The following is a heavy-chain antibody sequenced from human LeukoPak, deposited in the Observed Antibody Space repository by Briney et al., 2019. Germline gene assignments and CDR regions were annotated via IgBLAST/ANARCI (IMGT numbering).Heavy chain of an antibody. V-gene: IGHV1-18*01. CDR2: ISAYNGNT. Sequence: ASVKVSCKASGYTFTSYGISWVRQAPGQGLEWMGWISAYNGNTNYAQKLQGRVTMTTDTSTSTAYMELRSLRSDDTAVYYCARDYDYVWGSYLPRYYYYYGMDVWGQGTTVTVPS. D-gene: IGHD3-16*02. CDR1: GYTFTSYG. CDR3: ARDYDYVWGSYLPRYYYYYGMDV. J-gene: IGHJ6*02.